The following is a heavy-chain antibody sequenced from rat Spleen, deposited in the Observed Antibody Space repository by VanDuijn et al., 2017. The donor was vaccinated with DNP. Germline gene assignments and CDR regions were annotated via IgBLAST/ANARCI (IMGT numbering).Heavy chain of an antibody. CDR1: GYSITRSYR. Sequence: EVQLQESGPGLVKPSQSLSLTCSVTGYSITRSYRWNWIRKFPGDKLEWMGYVNSAGTTIYNPSLKSPISITRDTSKNPYFLQVDSVTAEDTATYYCVRSGGVHYGLEDWSANWGQGTLVTVSS. CDR3: VRSGGVHYGLEDWSAN. J-gene: IGHJ3*01. V-gene: IGHV3-3*01. CDR2: VNSAGTT. D-gene: IGHD1-6*01.